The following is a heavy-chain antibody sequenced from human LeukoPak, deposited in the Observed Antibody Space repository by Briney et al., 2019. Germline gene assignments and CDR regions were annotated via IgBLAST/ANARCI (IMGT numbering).Heavy chain of an antibody. D-gene: IGHD1-26*01. Sequence: SVKVSCKASGGTISSYTISWVRQAPGQGLEWMGRIIPILGIANYAQKFQGRVTITADKSTSTAYMELSSLRSEDTAVYYCASISGSYSVGYFDYWGQGTLVTVSS. CDR3: ASISGSYSVGYFDY. J-gene: IGHJ4*02. V-gene: IGHV1-69*02. CDR1: GGTISSYT. CDR2: IIPILGIA.